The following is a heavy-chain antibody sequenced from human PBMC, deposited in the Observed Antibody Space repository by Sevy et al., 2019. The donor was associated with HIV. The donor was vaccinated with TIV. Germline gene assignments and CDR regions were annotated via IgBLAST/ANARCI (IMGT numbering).Heavy chain of an antibody. J-gene: IGHJ6*03. CDR1: GFTFSSYA. V-gene: IGHV3-23*01. CDR2: ISGSGGST. CDR3: AKDGFKPSVGDENYYYYYMDV. D-gene: IGHD3-16*01. Sequence: GGSLRLSSTASGFTFSSYAMSWVRQAPGKGLEWVSAISGSGGSTYYADSVKGRFTISRDNSKNTLYLQMNSLRAEDTAVYYCAKDGFKPSVGDENYYYYYMDVWGKGTTVTVSS.